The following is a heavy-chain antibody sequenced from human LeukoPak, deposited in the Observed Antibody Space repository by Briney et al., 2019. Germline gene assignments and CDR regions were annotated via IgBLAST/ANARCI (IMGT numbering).Heavy chain of an antibody. J-gene: IGHJ4*02. CDR2: IKQDGSEK. D-gene: IGHD3-10*01. CDR3: ANDYRSGSFHDF. Sequence: GGSLRLSCAAFGFTFSSYWMSWVRQAPGKGLEWVANIKQDGSEKYYVDSVKGRFTISRDNAKNSLYLQMNSLRADDTAVYYCANDYRSGSFHDFWGQGTLVTVSS. CDR1: GFTFSSYW. V-gene: IGHV3-7*05.